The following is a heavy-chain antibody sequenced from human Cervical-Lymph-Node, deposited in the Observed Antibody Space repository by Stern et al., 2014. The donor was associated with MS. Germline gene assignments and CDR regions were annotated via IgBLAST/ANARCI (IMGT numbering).Heavy chain of an antibody. CDR3: TRAEGATGIDF. D-gene: IGHD1-26*01. J-gene: IGHJ4*02. V-gene: IGHV1-46*03. CDR2: INPSGGST. Sequence: QLVQSGAEVKKPGAAVKVSCKASGYTFTSYYMHWVRQAPGQGLEWMGKINPSGGSTSSALKFQGRVSMTRDTSTSTVYMELSGLRSEDTAVYYCTRAEGATGIDFWGQGSLVTVSS. CDR1: GYTFTSYY.